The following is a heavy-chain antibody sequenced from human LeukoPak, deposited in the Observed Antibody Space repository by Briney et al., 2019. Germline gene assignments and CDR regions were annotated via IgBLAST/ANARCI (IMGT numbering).Heavy chain of an antibody. CDR1: GYSFTSYW. Sequence: GESLKISCTGSGYSFTSYWIGWVRQMPGKGLEWMGIIYPGDSDTRYSPSFQGQDTISADKSISTAYLQWSSLRASDTAMYYCARRVAGSYHDAFDIWGQGTMVTVSS. CDR2: IYPGDSDT. D-gene: IGHD1-26*01. J-gene: IGHJ3*02. V-gene: IGHV5-51*01. CDR3: ARRVAGSYHDAFDI.